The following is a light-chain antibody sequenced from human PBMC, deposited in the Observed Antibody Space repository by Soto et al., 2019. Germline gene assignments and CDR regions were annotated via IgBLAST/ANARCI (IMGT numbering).Light chain of an antibody. V-gene: IGKV3-15*01. CDR1: QSVRSN. Sequence: EIVMTQSPATLSVSPGEKATLSCRASQSVRSNLAWYQQKPGQSPRLLIYAASTRATGIPARFSGSGSGTEFTLPISSLQSEDFAVYYCQQYNNWPLYTFGQGTKLEIK. CDR3: QQYNNWPLYT. CDR2: AAS. J-gene: IGKJ2*01.